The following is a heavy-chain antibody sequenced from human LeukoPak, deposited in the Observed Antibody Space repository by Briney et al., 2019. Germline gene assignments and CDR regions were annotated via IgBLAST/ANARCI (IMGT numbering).Heavy chain of an antibody. J-gene: IGHJ6*02. D-gene: IGHD7-27*01. V-gene: IGHV4-34*01. CDR2: INHSGST. CDR3: ARAWATLYYYYYGMDV. Sequence: SETLSLTCAVYGGSFSGYYRSWIRQPPGKGLEWIGEINHSGSTNYNPSLKSRVTISVDTSKNQFSLKLSSVTAADTAVYYCARAWATLYYYYYGMDVWGQGTTVTVSS. CDR1: GGSFSGYY.